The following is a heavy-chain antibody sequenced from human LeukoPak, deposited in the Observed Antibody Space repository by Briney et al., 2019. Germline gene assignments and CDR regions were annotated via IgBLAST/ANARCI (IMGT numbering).Heavy chain of an antibody. Sequence: GRSLRLSCAASGFTFSNAWMSWVRQAPGKGLEWVGRIKSKTDGGTTDYAAPVKGRFTIPRDDSKNTLYLQMNSLKTEDTAVYYCSGELLADYFDYWGQGTLVTVSS. CDR2: IKSKTDGGTT. V-gene: IGHV3-15*01. CDR1: GFTFSNAW. D-gene: IGHD3-10*01. J-gene: IGHJ4*02. CDR3: SGELLADYFDY.